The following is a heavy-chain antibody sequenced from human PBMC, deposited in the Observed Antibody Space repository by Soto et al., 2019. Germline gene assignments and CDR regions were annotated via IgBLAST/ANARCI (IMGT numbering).Heavy chain of an antibody. V-gene: IGHV4-59*01. Sequence: SETLSLTCTVSGDSIRSSYWSWVRQAPGRGLEWIGYVYHTGTTNSKPSLKSRVTISADTSKNLFSLKLMSVTPADTAVYFCARDMSGGSSWYEFDSWGPGTLVTVSS. CDR3: ARDMSGGSSWYEFDS. D-gene: IGHD6-13*01. CDR2: VYHTGTT. J-gene: IGHJ4*02. CDR1: GDSIRSSY.